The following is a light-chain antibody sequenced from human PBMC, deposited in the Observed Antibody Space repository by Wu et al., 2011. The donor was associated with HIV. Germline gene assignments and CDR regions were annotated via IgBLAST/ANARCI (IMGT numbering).Light chain of an antibody. J-gene: IGKJ1*01. CDR1: QSVSSD. CDR2: DAS. V-gene: IGKV3-20*01. Sequence: DSVLTQSPATLSLSPGERATLFCRASQSVSSDLAWYQQKPGQAPRLLIYDASNRATGIPDRFSGSGSGTDFTLTISRLEPEDFAVYYCQQYGRSPWTFGQGTKVEIK. CDR3: QQYGRSPWT.